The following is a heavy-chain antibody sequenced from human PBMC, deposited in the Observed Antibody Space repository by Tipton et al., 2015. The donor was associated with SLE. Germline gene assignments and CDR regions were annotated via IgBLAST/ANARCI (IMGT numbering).Heavy chain of an antibody. CDR1: GGSITSGSHY. CDR3: ARETLTGTITF. V-gene: IGHV4-39*07. J-gene: IGHJ1*01. Sequence: TLSLTCTVSGGSITSGSHYWNWIRQPAGKGLEWIGSFFYSESTYYYNPSLKSRITMFLDTSKNQFSLSLSSVTAADTAMYYCARETLTGTITFWGQGTLVTVSS. CDR2: FFYSESTY. D-gene: IGHD1-7*01.